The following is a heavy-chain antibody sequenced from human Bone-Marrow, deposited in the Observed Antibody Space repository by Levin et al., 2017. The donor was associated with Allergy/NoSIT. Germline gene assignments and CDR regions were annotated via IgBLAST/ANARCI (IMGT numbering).Heavy chain of an antibody. CDR3: ARRIHPRGDINY. Sequence: PSETLSLTCAVYGGSFSGYYWTWIRQSPGKGLEWIGEINHRGSTNYNPSLKSRLTISVDTSKNQFSLKLTSVTAADTALYYCARRIHPRGDINYWGQGTLVTVSS. CDR2: INHRGST. CDR1: GGSFSGYY. D-gene: IGHD5-12*01. J-gene: IGHJ4*02. V-gene: IGHV4-34*01.